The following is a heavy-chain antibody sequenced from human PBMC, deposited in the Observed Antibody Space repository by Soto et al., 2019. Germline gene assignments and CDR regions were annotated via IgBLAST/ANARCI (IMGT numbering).Heavy chain of an antibody. CDR3: AKSVRDGYETPNDAFDI. CDR2: ISYDGSNK. V-gene: IGHV3-30*18. Sequence: GGSLRLSCAASGFTFSSYGMHWVRQAPGKGLEWVAVISYDGSNKYYADSVKGRFTISRDNSKNTLYLQMNSLRAEDTAVYYCAKSVRDGYETPNDAFDIWGQGTMVTVSS. CDR1: GFTFSSYG. D-gene: IGHD5-12*01. J-gene: IGHJ3*02.